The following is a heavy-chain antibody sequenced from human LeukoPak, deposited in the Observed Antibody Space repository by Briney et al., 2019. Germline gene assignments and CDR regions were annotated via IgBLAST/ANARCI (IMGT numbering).Heavy chain of an antibody. CDR2: INHSGST. V-gene: IGHV4-34*01. Sequence: SETLSLTCAVYGGSFSGYYWSWIRQPPGKGLEWIGEINHSGSTNYNPSLKSRVTISVDTSKNQFSLKLSSVTAADTAVYYCARPYSSSWADAFDIWGQGTMVTVSS. D-gene: IGHD6-13*01. J-gene: IGHJ3*02. CDR3: ARPYSSSWADAFDI. CDR1: GGSFSGYY.